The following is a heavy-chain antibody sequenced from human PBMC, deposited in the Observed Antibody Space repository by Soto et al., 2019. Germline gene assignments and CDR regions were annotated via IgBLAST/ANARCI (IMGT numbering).Heavy chain of an antibody. V-gene: IGHV1-18*01. CDR1: GYTFTSYG. D-gene: IGHD3-10*01. CDR2: ISAYNGNT. Sequence: ASVKVSCKASGYTFTSYGISWVRQAPGQGLEWMGWISAYNGNTNYAQKLQGRVTMTTDTSTSTAYMELRSLRSDDTAVYYCARKYLTYYYGSGSNPLDYWGQGTLVTVSS. J-gene: IGHJ4*02. CDR3: ARKYLTYYYGSGSNPLDY.